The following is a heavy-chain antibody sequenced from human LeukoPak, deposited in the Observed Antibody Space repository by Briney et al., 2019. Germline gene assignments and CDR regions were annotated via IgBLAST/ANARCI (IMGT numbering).Heavy chain of an antibody. J-gene: IGHJ4*02. CDR3: AKDRGVRGVIMYYFDY. D-gene: IGHD3-10*01. Sequence: GGSLRLSCAASGFTFDDYAMHWVRQAPGKGLEWVSGISGNSYSIEYADSVKGRFTISRDNAKNSLYLQMNSLRAEDMALYYCAKDRGVRGVIMYYFDYWAREPWSPSPQ. V-gene: IGHV3-9*03. CDR1: GFTFDDYA. CDR2: ISGNSYSI.